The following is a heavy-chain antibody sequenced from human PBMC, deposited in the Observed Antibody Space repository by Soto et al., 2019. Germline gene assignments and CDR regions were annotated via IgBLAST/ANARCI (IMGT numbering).Heavy chain of an antibody. Sequence: GESLKISCKGSGYSFTNYWIAWVRQMPGKGLEWMGIIYPGDSDTRYSPSFQGQVTISADKSISTAYLQWRCLRASDTAMYYCARPRSGSYRLDYYGMDVWGQGTTVTVSS. CDR2: IYPGDSDT. J-gene: IGHJ6*02. D-gene: IGHD3-10*01. CDR1: GYSFTNYW. CDR3: ARPRSGSYRLDYYGMDV. V-gene: IGHV5-51*01.